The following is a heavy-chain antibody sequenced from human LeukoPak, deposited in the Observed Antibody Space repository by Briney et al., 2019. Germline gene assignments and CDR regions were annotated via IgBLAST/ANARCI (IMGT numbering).Heavy chain of an antibody. CDR1: GFTFSSYA. CDR2: TSSSGSVM. D-gene: IGHD3-22*01. CDR3: ARGLRDYSDTSGYPGLDY. J-gene: IGHJ4*02. Sequence: GGSLRLSCAASGFTFSSYAMSWVRQAPGKGLEWVSYTSSSGSVMFYADSVKGRFTVSRDNAENSLYLQMNNLRAEDTAIYYCARGLRDYSDTSGYPGLDYWGQGILVTVSS. V-gene: IGHV3-48*03.